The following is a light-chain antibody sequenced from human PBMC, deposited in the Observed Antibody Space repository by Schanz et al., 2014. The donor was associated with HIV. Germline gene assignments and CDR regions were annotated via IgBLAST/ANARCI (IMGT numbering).Light chain of an antibody. J-gene: IGLJ1*01. Sequence: QSVLTQPPSVSGAPGQRVTISCTGNSSNIGAGHDVHWYQQLPGTAPRLLIYDSTNRPSGVPDRFSGSKSGTSASLAITGLQAEDEGDYYCLSYDIGLSSYVFGAGTKLTVL. CDR1: SSNIGAGHD. CDR2: DST. CDR3: LSYDIGLSSYV. V-gene: IGLV1-40*01.